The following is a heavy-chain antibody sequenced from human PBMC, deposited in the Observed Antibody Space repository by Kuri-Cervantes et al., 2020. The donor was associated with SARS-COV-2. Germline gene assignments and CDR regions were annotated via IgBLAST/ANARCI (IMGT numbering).Heavy chain of an antibody. D-gene: IGHD2-2*01. J-gene: IGHJ6*02. Sequence: GESLKISCMASGYSFTSYWITWVRQMPGEGLEWMGRIDPTDSHTYYSPSFQGHVTFSTDKTIATAYLRWSSLKASDTAMYFCARRHCTRTSCYRGGMDVWGQGTTVTVSS. V-gene: IGHV5-10-1*01. CDR3: ARRHCTRTSCYRGGMDV. CDR1: GYSFTSYW. CDR2: IDPTDSHT.